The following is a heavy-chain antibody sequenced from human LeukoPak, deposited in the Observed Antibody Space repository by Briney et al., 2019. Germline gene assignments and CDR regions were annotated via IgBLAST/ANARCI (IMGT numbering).Heavy chain of an antibody. CDR3: AGRVVRGTGGGIDY. CDR1: GGAISSSSYY. V-gene: IGHV4-39*01. Sequence: SETLSLTCTVSGGAISSSSYYWGWIRQPPGKGLEWIGSIYYSGSTYYNPSLKSRVTISVDTSKNQFSLKLSSVTAADTAVYYCAGRVVRGTGGGIDYWGQGTLVTVSS. J-gene: IGHJ4*02. D-gene: IGHD1-26*01. CDR2: IYYSGST.